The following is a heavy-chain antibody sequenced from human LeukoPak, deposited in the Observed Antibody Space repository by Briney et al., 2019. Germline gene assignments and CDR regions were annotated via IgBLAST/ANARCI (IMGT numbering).Heavy chain of an antibody. D-gene: IGHD3-22*01. CDR3: ARGPNYYDSSGYYVPPYYYYGMDV. CDR2: MNPNSDNT. CDR1: GYTFTSYD. J-gene: IGHJ6*02. V-gene: IGHV1-8*01. Sequence: ASVKVSCKASGYTFTSYDINWVRQATGQGLEWMGWMNPNSDNTGYAQKFQGRVTMTRNTSISTAYMELSSLRSEDTAVYYCARGPNYYDSSGYYVPPYYYYGMDVWGQGTTVTVSS.